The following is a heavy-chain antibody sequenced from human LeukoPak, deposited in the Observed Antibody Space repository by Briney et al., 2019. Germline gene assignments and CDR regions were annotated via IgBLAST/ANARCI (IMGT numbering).Heavy chain of an antibody. V-gene: IGHV1-69*13. Sequence: GASVKVSCKASGGTFSSYAISWVRQAPGQGLEWMVGIIPIFGTANYAQKFQGRVTITADESTSTAYMELSSLRSEDTAVYYCARVILGYCSSTSCYTGGRLNWFDPWGQGTLVTVSS. CDR3: ARVILGYCSSTSCYTGGRLNWFDP. J-gene: IGHJ5*02. D-gene: IGHD2-2*02. CDR1: GGTFSSYA. CDR2: IIPIFGTA.